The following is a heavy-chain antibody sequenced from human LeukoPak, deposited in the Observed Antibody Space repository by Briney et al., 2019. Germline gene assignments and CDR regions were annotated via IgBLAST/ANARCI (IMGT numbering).Heavy chain of an antibody. CDR3: ARDHGSNYVYFDY. CDR1: GGSISSHY. Sequence: SGTLSLTCTVSGGSISSHYWSWIRQPAGKGLEYIGRIHTSGITNYNPSLKSRVTMSGDTSKNQFSLKLSSVTAADTAVYYCARDHGSNYVYFDYWGQGSLVTVSS. D-gene: IGHD1-26*01. CDR2: IHTSGIT. J-gene: IGHJ4*02. V-gene: IGHV4-4*07.